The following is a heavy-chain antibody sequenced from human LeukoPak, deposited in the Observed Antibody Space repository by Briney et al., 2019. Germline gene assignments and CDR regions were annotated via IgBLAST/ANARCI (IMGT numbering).Heavy chain of an antibody. D-gene: IGHD3-3*01. Sequence: GGSLRLSCAASGFTFSSYWMSWVRQAPGKGLEWVANVKQDGREKHCVDSVKGRFTISRDNAKNSLYLQMNSLRAEDTAVYYCARDLGDFWSGFYGMDVWGQGTTVTVSS. CDR3: ARDLGDFWSGFYGMDV. V-gene: IGHV3-7*03. CDR2: VKQDGREK. J-gene: IGHJ6*02. CDR1: GFTFSSYW.